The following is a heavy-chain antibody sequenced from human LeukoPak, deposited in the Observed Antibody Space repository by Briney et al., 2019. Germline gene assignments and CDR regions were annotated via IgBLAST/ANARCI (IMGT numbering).Heavy chain of an antibody. Sequence: GGSLRLSCAASGFTFSSYAMSWVRQAPGKGLEWASVISASDGTTHYADSVKGRFTISRDNSKNTLYLQMNSLRAEDTAVYYCATRLYTSDLAGDYWGQGTLVTVSS. J-gene: IGHJ4*02. CDR2: ISASDGTT. D-gene: IGHD6-19*01. V-gene: IGHV3-23*01. CDR3: ATRLYTSDLAGDY. CDR1: GFTFSSYA.